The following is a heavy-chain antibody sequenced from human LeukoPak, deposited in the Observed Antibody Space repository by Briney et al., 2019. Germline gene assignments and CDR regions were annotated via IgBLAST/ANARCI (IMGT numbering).Heavy chain of an antibody. Sequence: ASVKVSCKASGYTFTSYGISWVRQAPGQGLEWMGWISAYNGNTNYAQKLQGRVTMTTDTSTSTAYMELRSLRSDDTAVYYCARDSPPRRYYDSSGYFQFDYWGQGTLVTVSS. V-gene: IGHV1-18*01. CDR2: ISAYNGNT. D-gene: IGHD3-22*01. CDR3: ARDSPPRRYYDSSGYFQFDY. J-gene: IGHJ4*02. CDR1: GYTFTSYG.